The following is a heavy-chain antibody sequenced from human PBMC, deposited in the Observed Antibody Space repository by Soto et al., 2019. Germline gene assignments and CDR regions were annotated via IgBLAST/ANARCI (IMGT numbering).Heavy chain of an antibody. CDR2: SYHSGST. Sequence: QVQLQESGPGLVKPSGTLSLTCAVSGGSISSSHWWSWVRQPPGKGLEWIGASYHSGSTNYNPSLKSRGTISVDKSKNHGSLKLSSVTAADTAVYYCSRGYSSPGNFDYWCQGTLVTVSS. CDR1: GGSISSSHW. CDR3: SRGYSSPGNFDY. J-gene: IGHJ4*02. V-gene: IGHV4-4*02. D-gene: IGHD6-19*01.